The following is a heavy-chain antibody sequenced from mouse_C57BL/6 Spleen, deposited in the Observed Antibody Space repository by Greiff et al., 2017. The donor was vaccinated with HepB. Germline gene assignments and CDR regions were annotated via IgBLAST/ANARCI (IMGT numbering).Heavy chain of an antibody. V-gene: IGHV5-16*01. J-gene: IGHJ4*01. CDR1: GFTFSDYY. CDR2: INYDGSST. Sequence: EVKLVESEGGLVQPGSSMKLSCTASGFTFSDYYMAWVRQVPEKGLEWVANINYDGSSTYYLDSLKSRFIISRDNAKNILYLQMSSLKYEDTATYYCARGSNYAMDYLGQGTSVTVSS. CDR3: ARGSNYAMDY.